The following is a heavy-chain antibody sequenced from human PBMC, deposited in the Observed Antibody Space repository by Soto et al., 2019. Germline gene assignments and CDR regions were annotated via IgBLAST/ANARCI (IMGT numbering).Heavy chain of an antibody. D-gene: IGHD4-17*01. CDR1: GFTFSSYA. CDR3: ARVYYGDYGDAFDI. V-gene: IGHV3-30-3*01. Sequence: GGSLRLSCAASGFTFSSYAMHWVRQAPGKGLEWVAVISYDGSNKYYADSVKGRFTISRDNSKNTLYLQMNSLRDEDTAVYYCARVYYGDYGDAFDIWGQGTMVTVSS. J-gene: IGHJ3*02. CDR2: ISYDGSNK.